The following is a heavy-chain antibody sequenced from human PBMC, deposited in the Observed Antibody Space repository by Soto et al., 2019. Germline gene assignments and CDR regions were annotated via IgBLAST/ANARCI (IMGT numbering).Heavy chain of an antibody. CDR1: GFTVSSKY. CDR3: ARSSGDYIQSRELGY. V-gene: IGHV3-66*01. J-gene: IGHJ4*01. D-gene: IGHD3-10*01. Sequence: GGSLRLSCAASGFTVSSKYMNWVRQAPGKGLEWVSLINTDGNTHYAGSVNGRFTISRDNSKNTLYLQMDSLRVDDTAVYYCARSSGDYIQSRELGYWGRGTLVTVSS. CDR2: INTDGNT.